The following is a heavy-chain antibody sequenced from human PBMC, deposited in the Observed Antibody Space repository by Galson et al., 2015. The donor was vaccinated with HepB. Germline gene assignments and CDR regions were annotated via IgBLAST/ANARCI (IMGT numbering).Heavy chain of an antibody. CDR3: ARVLSRANWFDP. Sequence: SLRLSCAASGFTVSSNYMSWVRQAPGKGLEWVSVIYSGGSTYYADSVKGRFTISRDNSKNTLYLQMNSLRAEDTAVYYCARVLSRANWFDPWGQGTLVTVSS. CDR2: IYSGGST. CDR1: GFTVSSNY. D-gene: IGHD3-16*02. J-gene: IGHJ5*02. V-gene: IGHV3-66*01.